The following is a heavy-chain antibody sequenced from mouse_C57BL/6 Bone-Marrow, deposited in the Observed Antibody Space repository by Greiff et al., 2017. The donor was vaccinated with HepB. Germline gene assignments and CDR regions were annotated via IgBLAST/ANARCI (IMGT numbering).Heavy chain of an antibody. CDR3: ARHTTPHWYFDV. CDR2: ISNLAYSI. Sequence: EVNVVESGGGLAQPGGSLKLSCAASGFTFSDYGMAWVRQAPRKGPEWVAFISNLAYSIYYADTVTGRFTISRENAKNTLYLEMSSLRSEDTAMYYCARHTTPHWYFDVWGTGTTVTVSS. V-gene: IGHV5-15*01. CDR1: GFTFSDYG. J-gene: IGHJ1*03. D-gene: IGHD1-1*01.